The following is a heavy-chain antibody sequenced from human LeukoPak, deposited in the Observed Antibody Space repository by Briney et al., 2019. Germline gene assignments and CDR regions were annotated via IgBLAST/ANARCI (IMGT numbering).Heavy chain of an antibody. J-gene: IGHJ4*02. D-gene: IGHD2-2*01. CDR2: IHYDGNNK. CDR3: ASDGWAEYCSSSSCSSVFDN. Sequence: QSGGSLRLSCAVSGLTFSGYGMHWVRQAPGKGLEWVTFIHYDGNNKDYADSVKGRFTISRDNSKNTVSLQMNSLRVEDTAVYYCASDGWAEYCSSSSCSSVFDNWGQGTLVTVSS. CDR1: GLTFSGYG. V-gene: IGHV3-30*02.